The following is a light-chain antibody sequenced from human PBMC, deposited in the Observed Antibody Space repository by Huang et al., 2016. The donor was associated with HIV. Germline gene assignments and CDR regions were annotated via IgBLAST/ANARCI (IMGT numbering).Light chain of an antibody. CDR2: GAS. CDR3: QQYNNRYT. V-gene: IGKV3-15*01. CDR1: QSISSN. J-gene: IGKJ2*01. Sequence: IVMTQSPATLSVYPGERATLSCRASQSISSNLAWYQQKPGQAPRLLIYGASTRATGIPARVSGSGAGTEFTLTISSLQSEDFAVYYCQQYNNRYTFGQGTKLEIK.